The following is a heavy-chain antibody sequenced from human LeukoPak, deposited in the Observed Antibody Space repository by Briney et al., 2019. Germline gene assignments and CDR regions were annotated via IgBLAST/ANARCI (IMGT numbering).Heavy chain of an antibody. D-gene: IGHD2-2*01. CDR1: GGSISSRSHY. CDR2: IYYTGST. J-gene: IGHJ4*02. CDR3: ARVYQSAEYYFDY. Sequence: SETLSLTCSVSGGSISSRSHYWSWIRQPPGKGLEWIGYIYYTGSTEYHPSLKSRVTISLDTSKNQFSLKLTSVTAADTAVYYCARVYQSAEYYFDYWGQGNLVSVSS. V-gene: IGHV4-61*01.